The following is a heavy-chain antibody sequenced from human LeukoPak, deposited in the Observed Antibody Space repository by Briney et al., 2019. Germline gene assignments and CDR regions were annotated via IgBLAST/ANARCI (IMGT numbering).Heavy chain of an antibody. J-gene: IGHJ3*02. CDR3: ASSLGSQVGAFDI. D-gene: IGHD2-2*01. CDR2: INWNGGST. V-gene: IGHV3-20*04. CDR1: GFTFDDYG. Sequence: GGSLRLSCAASGFTFDDYGMSWVRQAPGKGLEWLSSINWNGGSTGYADSVKGRFTISRDNAKNSLYLQMNSLRAEDTALYYCASSLGSQVGAFDIWGQGTMVTVSS.